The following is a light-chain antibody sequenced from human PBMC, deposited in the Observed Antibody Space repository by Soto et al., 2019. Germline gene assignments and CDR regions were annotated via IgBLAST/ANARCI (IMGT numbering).Light chain of an antibody. Sequence: EIVMTQSPATLSASPGERATLSCRASQSVSSNLAWYQQKPGQAPRLLIYGASIRATGIPARFSGSGSGTEFTLTISSLQSEDFAVYYCQQYNNWPVTFGQGTKVEIK. CDR3: QQYNNWPVT. CDR2: GAS. CDR1: QSVSSN. V-gene: IGKV3D-15*01. J-gene: IGKJ1*01.